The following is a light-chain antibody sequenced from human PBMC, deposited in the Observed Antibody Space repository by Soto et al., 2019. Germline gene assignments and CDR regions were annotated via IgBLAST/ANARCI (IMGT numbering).Light chain of an antibody. Sequence: QSVLTQPASVSGSPGQSITISCTGTSSDVGGYNYVSWYQQHPGKAPKLMISEVSNRPSGVSNRFSGSKSGNTASLTISGLQAEDEAAYYCSSFTSSSLRVIFGGGTKLTVL. CDR1: SSDVGGYNY. V-gene: IGLV2-14*01. CDR2: EVS. J-gene: IGLJ2*01. CDR3: SSFTSSSLRVI.